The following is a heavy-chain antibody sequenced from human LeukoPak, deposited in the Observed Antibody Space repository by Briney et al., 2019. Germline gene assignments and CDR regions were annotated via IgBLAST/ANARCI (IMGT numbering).Heavy chain of an antibody. J-gene: IGHJ4*02. Sequence: GGSLRLSCAASGFTFSSYSMNWVRQAPGKGLEWVSSISSSSSYIYYADSVKGRFTISRDNAKNSLYLQMNILRAEDTAVYYCAAEYYDSSGYSRFDYWGQGTLVTVSS. D-gene: IGHD3-22*01. CDR2: ISSSSSYI. CDR1: GFTFSSYS. V-gene: IGHV3-21*01. CDR3: AAEYYDSSGYSRFDY.